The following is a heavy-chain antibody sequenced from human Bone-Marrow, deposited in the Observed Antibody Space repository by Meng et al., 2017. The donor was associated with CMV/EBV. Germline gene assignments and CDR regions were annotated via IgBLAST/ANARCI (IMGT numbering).Heavy chain of an antibody. CDR2: FDPEDGET. CDR1: GYTLTELS. CDR3: AIRGFGELSTGGFDP. J-gene: IGHJ5*02. V-gene: IGHV1-24*01. Sequence: ASVKVSCKASGYTLTELSRHWVRQAPGKELEWMGGFDPEDGETIYAQKFQGRVTMTEDTSTDTAYMELSSLRSEDTAVYYCAIRGFGELSTGGFDPWGQGTLVTVSS. D-gene: IGHD3-10*01.